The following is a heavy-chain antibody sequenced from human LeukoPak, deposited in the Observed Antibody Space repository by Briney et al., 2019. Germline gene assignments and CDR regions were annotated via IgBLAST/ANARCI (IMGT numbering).Heavy chain of an antibody. J-gene: IGHJ4*02. CDR2: INPSGGST. V-gene: IGHV1-46*01. Sequence: ASVKVSCKASGYTFTHYSVHWVRQAPGQGLEWMGIINPSGGSTSYAQKFQGRVTMTRDMSTSTVYMELSSLRSEDTAVYYCARARDSGSYSPKYYFDYWGQGTLVTVSS. CDR3: ARARDSGSYSPKYYFDY. D-gene: IGHD1-26*01. CDR1: GYTFTHYS.